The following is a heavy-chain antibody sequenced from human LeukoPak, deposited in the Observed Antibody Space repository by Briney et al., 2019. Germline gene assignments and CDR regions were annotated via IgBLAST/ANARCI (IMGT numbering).Heavy chain of an antibody. Sequence: SETLSLTRAVYGGSFSGYYWSWIRQPPGKGLEWIGEINHSGSTNYNPSLKSRVTISVDTSKNQFSLKLSSVTAADTAVYYCARVPMYYYAGYGMDVWGKGTTVTVSS. V-gene: IGHV4-34*01. D-gene: IGHD3-10*01. J-gene: IGHJ6*04. CDR3: ARVPMYYYAGYGMDV. CDR2: INHSGST. CDR1: GGSFSGYY.